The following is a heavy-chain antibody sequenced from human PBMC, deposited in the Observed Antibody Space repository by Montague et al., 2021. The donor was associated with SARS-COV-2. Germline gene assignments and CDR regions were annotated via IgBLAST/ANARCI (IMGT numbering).Heavy chain of an antibody. J-gene: IGHJ4*02. D-gene: IGHD3-22*01. CDR3: ARDGFYYDRSGPSNFDY. CDR2: TYYSGST. CDR1: VGSISSNNCY. V-gene: IGHV4-39*07. Sequence: SETLSLTCTVSVGSISSNNCYWGWIRQPPGKALEWIGSTYYSGSTYYXXXLKSRVTMSVDTSENQFSLKLSSVTAADTAVYYCARDGFYYDRSGPSNFDYWGQGTLVTVSS.